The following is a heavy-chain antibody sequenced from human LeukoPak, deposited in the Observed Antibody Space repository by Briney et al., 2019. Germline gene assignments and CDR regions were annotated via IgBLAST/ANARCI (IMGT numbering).Heavy chain of an antibody. CDR1: RDTFTRCA. Sequence: AASVKVSCKASRDTFTRCAFSWVRQAPGQGLEWMGGIIPIDGTANFAQKFQGRVTITADQSTSTAYMELSSLRSEDTAIYYCARDPGAPVRAFDTWGQGTLVTVSS. CDR2: IIPIDGTA. D-gene: IGHD3-10*01. CDR3: ARDPGAPVRAFDT. J-gene: IGHJ3*02. V-gene: IGHV1-69*01.